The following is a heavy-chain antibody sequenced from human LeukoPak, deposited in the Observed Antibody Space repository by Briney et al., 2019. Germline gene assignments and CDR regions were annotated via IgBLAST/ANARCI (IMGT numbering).Heavy chain of an antibody. D-gene: IGHD3-10*01. J-gene: IGHJ4*02. CDR1: GYTFTSYA. V-gene: IGHV1-3*01. CDR3: ARDLIVYGSGSYFDY. CDR2: INVGNGNT. Sequence: ASVKVSCKASGYTFTSYAMHWVRQAPGQGLEWMAWINVGNGNTKYSQNFQGRLTITTDTSASTAYMELSSPRSEDTALYFCARDLIVYGSGSYFDYWGQGTLVTVSS.